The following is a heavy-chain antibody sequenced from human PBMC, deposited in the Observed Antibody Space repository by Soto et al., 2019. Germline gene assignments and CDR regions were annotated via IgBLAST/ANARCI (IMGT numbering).Heavy chain of an antibody. Sequence: SVKGSCKASGGTFSSDAISWVRQAPGQGLEWMGGIIPIFGTANYAQKFQGRVTITADESTSTAYMELRSLRSDDTAVYYCARVQSSDAFDIWGQGTMVTVSS. CDR1: GGTFSSDA. CDR3: ARVQSSDAFDI. D-gene: IGHD1-26*01. V-gene: IGHV1-69*13. CDR2: IIPIFGTA. J-gene: IGHJ3*02.